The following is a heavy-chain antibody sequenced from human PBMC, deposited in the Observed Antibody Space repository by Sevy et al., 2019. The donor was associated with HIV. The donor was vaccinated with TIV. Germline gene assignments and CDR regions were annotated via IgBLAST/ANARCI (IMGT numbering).Heavy chain of an antibody. Sequence: GGSLRLSCAASGFTFSSYWMSWVRQAPGKGLEWVANIKQDGSEKYYVDSVKGRFTISRDNAKNSLYLQMNSLRAEDTAVYYCARDYPNNYYASSGTNYYYGMDVWGQGTTVTVSS. CDR2: IKQDGSEK. V-gene: IGHV3-7*01. CDR1: GFTFSSYW. J-gene: IGHJ6*02. CDR3: ARDYPNNYYASSGTNYYYGMDV. D-gene: IGHD3-22*01.